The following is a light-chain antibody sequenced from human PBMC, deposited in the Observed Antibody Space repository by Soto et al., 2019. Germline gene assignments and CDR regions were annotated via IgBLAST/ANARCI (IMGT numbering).Light chain of an antibody. J-gene: IGKJ1*01. CDR2: WAS. V-gene: IGKV4-1*01. CDR1: QSVLYSSNNKNY. Sequence: DIVMTQSPDSLAVSLGERATINCKSSQSVLYSSNNKNYLAWYQQRQGQPPNLLIYWASTREYGVPDRFSGSGSVTHFTLTISSLQAEDVEIYYCQQCFSFPWTFGQGTKVEIK. CDR3: QQCFSFPWT.